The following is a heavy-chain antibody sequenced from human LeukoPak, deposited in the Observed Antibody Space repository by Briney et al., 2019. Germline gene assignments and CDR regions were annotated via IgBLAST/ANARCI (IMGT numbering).Heavy chain of an antibody. Sequence: SETLSLTCNVSGGSIRGYYWSWIRQPPGKGLEWIGYIYSSGSTNYNPSLKSRVTMSVDTSKNQFSLKVSSVTAADTAVYYCARGVLRYFDWLRPHYYMDVWGKGTTVTISS. CDR1: GGSIRGYY. J-gene: IGHJ6*03. V-gene: IGHV4-59*01. CDR3: ARGVLRYFDWLRPHYYMDV. CDR2: IYSSGST. D-gene: IGHD3-9*01.